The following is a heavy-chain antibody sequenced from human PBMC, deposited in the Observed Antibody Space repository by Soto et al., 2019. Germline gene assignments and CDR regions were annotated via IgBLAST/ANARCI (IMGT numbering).Heavy chain of an antibody. V-gene: IGHV6-1*01. CDR3: ARGRGSYIGGAFDI. CDR2: TYYRSKWYN. Sequence: SQTLSLTCSISGDSVSSNSAAWNWIRQSPSRGLEWLGRTYYRSKWYNDYAVSVKSRITINPDTSKNQFSLQLNSVMIEDTAVYFCARGRGSYIGGAFDIWGQGTMVTVSS. J-gene: IGHJ3*02. CDR1: GDSVSSNSAA. D-gene: IGHD1-26*01.